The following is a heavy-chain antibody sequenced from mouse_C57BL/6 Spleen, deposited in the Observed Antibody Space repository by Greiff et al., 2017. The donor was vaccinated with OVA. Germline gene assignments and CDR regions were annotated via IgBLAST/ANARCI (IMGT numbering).Heavy chain of an antibody. V-gene: IGHV5-9-1*02. J-gene: IGHJ3*01. Sequence: DVMLVESGEGLVKPGGSLKLSCAASGFTFSSYAMSWVRQTPEKRLEWVAYISSGGDYIYYADTVKGRFTISRDNARNTLYLQMSSLKSEDTAMYYCTRADDYYGSSYTFAYWGQGTLVTVSA. CDR2: ISSGGDYI. D-gene: IGHD1-1*01. CDR3: TRADDYYGSSYTFAY. CDR1: GFTFSSYA.